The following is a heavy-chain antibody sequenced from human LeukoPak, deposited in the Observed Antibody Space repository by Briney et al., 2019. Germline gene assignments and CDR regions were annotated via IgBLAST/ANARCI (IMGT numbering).Heavy chain of an antibody. Sequence: ASVKVSCKASGYTFTSYGISWVRQAPGQGLEWMGWISAYNGNTNYAQKLQGRVTMTTDTSTSTAYMELRSLRSDDTAVYYCARDGSGSYYSPNNWFDPWGQGTLVTVSS. CDR1: GYTFTSYG. CDR2: ISAYNGNT. J-gene: IGHJ5*02. V-gene: IGHV1-18*01. D-gene: IGHD3-10*01. CDR3: ARDGSGSYYSPNNWFDP.